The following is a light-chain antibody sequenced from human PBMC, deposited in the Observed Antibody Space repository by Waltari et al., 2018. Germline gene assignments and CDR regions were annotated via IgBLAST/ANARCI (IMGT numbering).Light chain of an antibody. Sequence: DIQMTQSPSSLSASVGDTVTITCRASQSFSSSLAWYQQRPGKAPKLLIFGASTLQSGVTSRFSGSKSGTDFTLTINSLQPEDIATYYCQQYYSYPLTSGGGTKVEIK. J-gene: IGKJ4*01. CDR3: QQYYSYPLT. CDR1: QSFSSS. CDR2: GAS. V-gene: IGKV1-27*01.